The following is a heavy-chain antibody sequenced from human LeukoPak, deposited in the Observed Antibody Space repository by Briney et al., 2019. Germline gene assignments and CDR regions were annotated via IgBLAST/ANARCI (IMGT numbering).Heavy chain of an antibody. CDR1: GGTFSSYA. J-gene: IGHJ2*01. Sequence: SVKVSCKASGGTFSSYAISWVRQAPGQGLEWMGGIIPIFGTANYAQKFQGRVTITTDESTSTAYMELSSLRSEDTAVYYCARVHDYSNYERYFDLWGRGTLVTVSS. CDR2: IIPIFGTA. CDR3: ARVHDYSNYERYFDL. D-gene: IGHD4-11*01. V-gene: IGHV1-69*05.